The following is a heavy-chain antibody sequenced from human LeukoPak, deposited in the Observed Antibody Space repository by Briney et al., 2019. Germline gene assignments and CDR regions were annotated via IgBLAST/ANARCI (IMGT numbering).Heavy chain of an antibody. J-gene: IGHJ6*03. V-gene: IGHV4-39*07. D-gene: IGHD1-1*01. Sequence: SETLSLTCTVSGVSISSDDYFWGWIRQSPGKGLEWIASVSYSGTVYYNPSLESRVTISLDTTKNLFSLRLRSVTAADTAVYFCARGRVSSSTWYSTYYYYFYMDVWGKGTTVTISS. CDR1: GVSISSDDYF. CDR3: ARGRVSSSTWYSTYYYYFYMDV. CDR2: VSYSGTV.